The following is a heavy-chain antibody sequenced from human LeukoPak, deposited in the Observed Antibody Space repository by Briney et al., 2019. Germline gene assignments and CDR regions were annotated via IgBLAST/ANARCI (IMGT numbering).Heavy chain of an antibody. CDR1: GGSFSGYY. V-gene: IGHV4-34*01. D-gene: IGHD2-2*01. J-gene: IGHJ5*02. CDR2: VNHSGST. Sequence: SETLSLTCAVYGGSFSGYYWSWIRQPPGKGLEWIGEVNHSGSTNYNPSLKSRVTISVDTSKNQFSLKLSSVTAADTAVYYCASRGCSSTSCYERGHWFDPWGQGTLVTVSS. CDR3: ASRGCSSTSCYERGHWFDP.